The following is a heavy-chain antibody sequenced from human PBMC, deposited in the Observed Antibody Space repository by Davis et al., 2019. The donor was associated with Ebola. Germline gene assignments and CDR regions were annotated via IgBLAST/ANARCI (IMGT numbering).Heavy chain of an antibody. J-gene: IGHJ6*02. CDR1: GYTFTSYD. Sequence: ASVKVSCKASGYTFTSYDINWVRQATGQGLEWMGWMNPNSGNTGYAQKFQGRVTMTRNTSISTAYMELSSLRSDDTAVYYCARDQRFYYDILTGSFGMDVWGQGTTVTVSS. CDR3: ARDQRFYYDILTGSFGMDV. D-gene: IGHD3-9*01. V-gene: IGHV1-8*01. CDR2: MNPNSGNT.